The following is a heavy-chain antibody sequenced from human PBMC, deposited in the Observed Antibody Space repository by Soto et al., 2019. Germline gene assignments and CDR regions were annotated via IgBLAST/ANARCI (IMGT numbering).Heavy chain of an antibody. CDR2: IIPILGIA. Sequence: QVQLVQSGAEVKKPGSSVKVSCKASGGTFSSYTISWVRQAPGQGLEWMGRIIPILGIANSAQKFQGRVTITGDKCTSTAYMELSSLRSEDTAVYYCASGEAFDAFDIWGQGTMVTVSS. J-gene: IGHJ3*02. V-gene: IGHV1-69*02. CDR3: ASGEAFDAFDI. CDR1: GGTFSSYT. D-gene: IGHD4-17*01.